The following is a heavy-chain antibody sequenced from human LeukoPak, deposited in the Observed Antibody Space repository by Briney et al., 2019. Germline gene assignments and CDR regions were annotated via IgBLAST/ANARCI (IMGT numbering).Heavy chain of an antibody. Sequence: PSETLSLTCTVSGGSIGSHYWSWIRQPPEKGLEWIGYIYYSGSTNYNPSLKSRVTISVDTSKNQFSLKLSSVTAADTAVYYCARTPSFVAAGLDYWGQGTLVTVSS. D-gene: IGHD6-13*01. CDR2: IYYSGST. J-gene: IGHJ4*02. V-gene: IGHV4-59*11. CDR1: GGSIGSHY. CDR3: ARTPSFVAAGLDY.